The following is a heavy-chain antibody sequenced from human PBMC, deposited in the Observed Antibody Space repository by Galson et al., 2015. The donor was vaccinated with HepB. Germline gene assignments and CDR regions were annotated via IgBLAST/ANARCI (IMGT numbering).Heavy chain of an antibody. CDR1: GFTFSSYW. Sequence: SLRLSCAASGFTFSSYWMSWVRQAPGKGLEWVSVISGSGGTTHYADSVKGRFTISRDNSKNTLYLQMNSLRAEDTALYYCAKSETRDFRLHGSWGQGTLVTVSS. J-gene: IGHJ5*02. V-gene: IGHV3-23*01. CDR3: AKSETRDFRLHGS. CDR2: ISGSGGTT.